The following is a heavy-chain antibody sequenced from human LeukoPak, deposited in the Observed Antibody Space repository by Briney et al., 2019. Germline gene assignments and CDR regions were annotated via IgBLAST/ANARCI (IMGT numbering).Heavy chain of an antibody. Sequence: GGSLRLSCAASGFTFSSYSMNWVRQAPGKGLEWVSSISSNSRYTYYADSVKGRFTIPRDNAKSSLYLQMNSLRADDTAVYYCARVAEAAAFDYWGQGTLVTVPS. J-gene: IGHJ4*02. D-gene: IGHD6-13*01. CDR3: ARVAEAAAFDY. CDR1: GFTFSSYS. CDR2: ISSNSRYT. V-gene: IGHV3-21*01.